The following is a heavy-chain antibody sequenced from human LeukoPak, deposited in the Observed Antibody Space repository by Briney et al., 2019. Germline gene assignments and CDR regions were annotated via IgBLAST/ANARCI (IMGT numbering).Heavy chain of an antibody. V-gene: IGHV1-8*02. CDR2: MNPNSGNT. CDR1: GYTFTSYY. J-gene: IGHJ4*02. Sequence: ASVKVSCKASGYTFTSYYMHWVRQAPGQGLEWMGWMNPNSGNTGYAQKFQGRVTMTRNTSISTAYMELSSLRSEDTAVYYCARVNCSSTSCRSKFLDYWGQGTLVTVSS. CDR3: ARVNCSSTSCRSKFLDY. D-gene: IGHD2-2*01.